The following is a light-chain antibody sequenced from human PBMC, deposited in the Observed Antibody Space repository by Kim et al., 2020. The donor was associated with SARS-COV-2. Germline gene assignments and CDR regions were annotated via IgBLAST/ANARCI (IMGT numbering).Light chain of an antibody. Sequence: EIVLTQSPATLSLSPGERATLSCRASQSVSRYLAWYQQKPGQAPRLLIYDASNRATGIPARFSGSGSGTDFTLTISSLEPEDFAVYYCQQRSNWRITFGGGTKVDIK. J-gene: IGKJ4*01. CDR1: QSVSRY. CDR3: QQRSNWRIT. V-gene: IGKV3-11*01. CDR2: DAS.